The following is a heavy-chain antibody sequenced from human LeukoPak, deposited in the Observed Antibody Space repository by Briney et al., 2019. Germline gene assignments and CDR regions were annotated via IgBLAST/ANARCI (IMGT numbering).Heavy chain of an antibody. D-gene: IGHD6-13*01. CDR2: INPNSGGT. V-gene: IGHV1-2*02. CDR1: GYTFTGYY. J-gene: IGHJ4*02. CDR3: ARDVRIAAAGDY. Sequence: GASVNVSCKASGYTFTGYYMHWVRPPPGQGLEWMGWINPNSGGTNYAQKFQGRVTMTRDASISTAYMELSRLRSDDTAVYYCARDVRIAAAGDYWGQGTLVTVSS.